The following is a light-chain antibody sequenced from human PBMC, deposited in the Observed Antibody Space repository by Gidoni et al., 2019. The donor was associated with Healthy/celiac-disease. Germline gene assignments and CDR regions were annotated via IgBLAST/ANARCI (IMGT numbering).Light chain of an antibody. CDR3: HNYYSAP. Sequence: QGSPPPSSLPASEVASVTSTVRASHGISNYCAWYQQAPVPVPTLLIYAASALQSGFPSRFSGCGSGLDFTLTISSLQPVDVSSYYYHNYYSAPFGPGTKVDIK. J-gene: IGKJ3*01. V-gene: IGKV1-27*01. CDR1: HGISNY. CDR2: AAS.